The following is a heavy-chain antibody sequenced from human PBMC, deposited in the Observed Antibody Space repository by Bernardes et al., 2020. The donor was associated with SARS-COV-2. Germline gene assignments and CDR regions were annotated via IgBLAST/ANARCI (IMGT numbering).Heavy chain of an antibody. CDR1: GGSISSGSYY. CDR2: IYTSGST. V-gene: IGHV4-61*02. Sequence: SETLSLTCTVSGGSISSGSYYWSWIRQPAGKGLEWIGRIYTSGSTNYNPSLKSRVTISVDTSKNQFSLKLSSVTAADTAVYYCARDRPYDSSGYYPYYYYYYGMDVWGQGTTVTVSS. J-gene: IGHJ6*02. D-gene: IGHD3-22*01. CDR3: ARDRPYDSSGYYPYYYYYYGMDV.